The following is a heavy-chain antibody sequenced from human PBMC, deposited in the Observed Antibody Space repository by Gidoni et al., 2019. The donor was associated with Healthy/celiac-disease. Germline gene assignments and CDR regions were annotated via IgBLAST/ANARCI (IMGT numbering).Heavy chain of an antibody. D-gene: IGHD5-12*01. CDR3: TRDRDIGFDY. CDR2: INPTTGGT. Sequence: QGQLVQSGAEVKKPGASVKVSCKASGYTFTGSYLHWLRQASGQGLEWMGWINPTTGGTKYAESFHGRVTMTRDTSISTAYMELNNLRSDDTAVYYCTRDRDIGFDYWGQGTLVTVSS. V-gene: IGHV1-2*02. CDR1: GYTFTGSY. J-gene: IGHJ4*02.